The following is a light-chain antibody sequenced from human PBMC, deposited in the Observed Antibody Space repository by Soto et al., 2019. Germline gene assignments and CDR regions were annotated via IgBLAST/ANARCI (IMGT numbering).Light chain of an antibody. Sequence: QSVLTQPASVSGSPGQSITISCTGTSSDVGGYNYVSWYQQHPGKAPKLMIYDVSNRPSGVSNRFSGSKSGNTASLSISGLQAVDEAEYYCSSFTSSITLVFGGGTKVTVL. CDR3: SSFTSSITLV. CDR1: SSDVGGYNY. CDR2: DVS. J-gene: IGLJ2*01. V-gene: IGLV2-14*03.